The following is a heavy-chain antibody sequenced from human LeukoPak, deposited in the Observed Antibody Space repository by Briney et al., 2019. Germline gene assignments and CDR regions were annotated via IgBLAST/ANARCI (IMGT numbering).Heavy chain of an antibody. D-gene: IGHD3-10*01. CDR3: AREISPHYYGSGSYCLDV. J-gene: IGHJ6*04. Sequence: ASVKVSCKASGGTFSSYAISWVRQAPGQGLEWMGGIIPIFGTANYAQKFQGRVTITADESTSTAYMELSSLRSEDTAVYYCAREISPHYYGSGSYCLDVWGKGTTVTISS. CDR2: IIPIFGTA. CDR1: GGTFSSYA. V-gene: IGHV1-69*13.